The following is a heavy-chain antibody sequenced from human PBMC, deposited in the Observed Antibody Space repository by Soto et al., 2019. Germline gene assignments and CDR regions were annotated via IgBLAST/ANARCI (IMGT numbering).Heavy chain of an antibody. CDR3: VRDRYSSSGWFDP. CDR2: TYYRSKWYN. CDR1: GDSVSRDSAD. J-gene: IGHJ5*02. D-gene: IGHD3-10*01. V-gene: IGHV6-1*01. Sequence: SQTLSLTCAIFGDSVSRDSADWNWIRQSPSRGLEWLGRTYYRSKWYNDHAISVKSRITINPDTSKNQFSLHLNSVIPEDTAVYYCVRDRYSSSGWFDPWGQGTPVTVSS.